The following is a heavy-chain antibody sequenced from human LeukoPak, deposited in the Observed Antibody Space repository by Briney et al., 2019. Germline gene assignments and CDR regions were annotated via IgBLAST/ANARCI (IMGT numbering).Heavy chain of an antibody. J-gene: IGHJ3*02. CDR3: ARALSSRWKGAFDI. CDR2: INPNSGGT. CDR1: GYTFTGYY. D-gene: IGHD6-13*01. Sequence: ASVKVSCKASGYTFTGYYMHWVRQAPGQGLEWMGWINPNSGGTNYAQKFQGRVTMTRDTSISTAYMELSRLRSDDTAVYYCARALSSRWKGAFDIWGQGTMVTVSS. V-gene: IGHV1-2*02.